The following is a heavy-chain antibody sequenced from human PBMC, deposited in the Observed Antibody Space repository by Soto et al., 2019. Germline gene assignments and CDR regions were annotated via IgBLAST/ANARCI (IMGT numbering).Heavy chain of an antibody. CDR2: IDPSDSYT. V-gene: IGHV5-10-1*01. J-gene: IGHJ4*02. Sequence: GESLKISCKGSGYSFTSYWISWVRQMPGKGLEWMGRIDPSDSYTNYSPSFQGHVTISADKSISTAYLQWSSLKASDTAMYYCARGHGGELFYNYWGQGTPVTVSS. D-gene: IGHD3-10*01. CDR3: ARGHGGELFYNY. CDR1: GYSFTSYW.